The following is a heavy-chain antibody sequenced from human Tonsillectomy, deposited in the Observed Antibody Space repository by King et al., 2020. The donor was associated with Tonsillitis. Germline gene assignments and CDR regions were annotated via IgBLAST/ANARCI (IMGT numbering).Heavy chain of an antibody. Sequence: LQLQESGPGLVKPSETLSLTCTVSGGSISNSSYYWGWIRQPPGKGLEWIGSIYYSGSTYYNPSLKSRVTISVDTSKNQFSLKLSSVTAADTAVYYCASDVGDTASGGGGLDYWGQGTLVTVSS. CDR2: IYYSGST. CDR1: GGSISNSSYY. V-gene: IGHV4-39*07. J-gene: IGHJ4*02. CDR3: ASDVGDTASGGGGLDY. D-gene: IGHD3-16*01.